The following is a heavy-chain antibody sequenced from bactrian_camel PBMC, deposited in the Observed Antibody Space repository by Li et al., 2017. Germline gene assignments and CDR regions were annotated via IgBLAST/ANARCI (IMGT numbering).Heavy chain of an antibody. CDR3: TTGLDTWSRHEYNY. CDR2: LKWDGTDT. CDR1: AFTSMYWW. D-gene: IGHD6*01. Sequence: HVQLVESGGASVQPGGSLRLSCSAGAFTSMYWWMGWVRQTPGKGLEWVSTLKWDGTDTYYADFVKGRFTISKGNTMNTAYLQMDSLKSEDTALYYCTTGLDTWSRHEYNYWGQGTQVTVS. J-gene: IGHJ4*01. V-gene: IGHV3S6*01.